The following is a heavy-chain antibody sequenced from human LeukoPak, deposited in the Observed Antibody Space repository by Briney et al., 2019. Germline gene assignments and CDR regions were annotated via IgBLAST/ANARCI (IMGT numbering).Heavy chain of an antibody. J-gene: IGHJ4*02. D-gene: IGHD2-15*01. CDR1: GSSISGCF. CDR2: IHDNGDT. CDR3: ARAPSGCGGTCPSDH. V-gene: IGHV4-4*07. Sequence: SAPLSLTCTVCGSSISGCFWSWIRQPAGKGVEWIGRIHDNGDTSHSPSLKSRITMAVDASRNQVSLKLTSVTAAGTAVYYCARAPSGCGGTCPSDHWGPGTLVTVSS.